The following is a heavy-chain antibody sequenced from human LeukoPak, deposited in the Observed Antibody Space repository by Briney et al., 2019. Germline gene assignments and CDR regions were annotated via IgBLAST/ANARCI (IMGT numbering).Heavy chain of an antibody. CDR3: ARGDLSSGYYL. D-gene: IGHD3-22*01. J-gene: IGHJ5*02. V-gene: IGHV4-39*01. Sequence: SETLSLTCTVSGGSISSSSYYWGWIRQPPGKGLEWIGSIYYSGSTYYNPSLKSRVTISVDTAKNQFSLKLSSVTAADTAVYYCARGDLSSGYYLWGQGTLVTVSS. CDR2: IYYSGST. CDR1: GGSISSSSYY.